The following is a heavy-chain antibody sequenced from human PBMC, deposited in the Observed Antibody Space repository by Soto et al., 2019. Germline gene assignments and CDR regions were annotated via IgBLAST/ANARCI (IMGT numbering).Heavy chain of an antibody. CDR3: ASDGVYTTSFWFDP. J-gene: IGHJ5*02. D-gene: IGHD2-8*01. CDR2: IIPIFGTA. CDR1: GGTFSSYD. Sequence: QVQLVQSGAEVKKPGSSVKVSCKASGGTFSSYDISWVRQATGQGLEWMGGIIPIFGTANYAQKFQGRVTITADESTSTAYMELSSLRSEDTAVYYCASDGVYTTSFWFDPWGQGTLVTVSS. V-gene: IGHV1-69*01.